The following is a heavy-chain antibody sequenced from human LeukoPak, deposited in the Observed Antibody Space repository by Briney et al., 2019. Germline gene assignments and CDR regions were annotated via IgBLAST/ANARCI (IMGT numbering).Heavy chain of an antibody. J-gene: IGHJ4*02. V-gene: IGHV3-30-3*01. Sequence: GGSVTLSCAASGFTFSSYAMHWLRQAPGKGREGVAVISYDGSNKYYADSVKGRFTISRDNSKNTLYLQMNSLSAEDTAVYYCARDKGAVGGGETFDYWGQGILVTVSS. CDR3: ARDKGAVGGGETFDY. CDR2: ISYDGSNK. D-gene: IGHD1-26*01. CDR1: GFTFSSYA.